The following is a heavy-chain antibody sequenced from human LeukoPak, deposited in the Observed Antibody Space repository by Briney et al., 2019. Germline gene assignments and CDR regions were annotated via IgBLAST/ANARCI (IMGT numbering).Heavy chain of an antibody. J-gene: IGHJ4*02. V-gene: IGHV3-48*04. D-gene: IGHD4-11*01. CDR2: ISSSSSTI. CDR3: IRGDDYSTFDS. CDR1: GFTFSSYS. Sequence: GGSLRLSCAASGFTFSSYSMNWVRQAPGKGLEWVSYISSSSSTIYYADSVKGRFTISRDNDRNTLYLQMDSLRAEDTAVYYCIRGDDYSTFDSWSLGTLVTASS.